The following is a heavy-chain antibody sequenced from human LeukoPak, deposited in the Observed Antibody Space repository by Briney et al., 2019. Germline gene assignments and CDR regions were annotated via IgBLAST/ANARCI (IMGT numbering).Heavy chain of an antibody. D-gene: IGHD6-6*01. V-gene: IGHV4-59*12. CDR1: GGSISGYY. CDR3: ARVKQLGQIDY. Sequence: SETLSLTCTVSGGSISGYYWSWIRQPPGKGLEWIGYIYYSGSTYHNPSLKSRLTISLDTSKNQFSLNLRSVTAADTAVYYCARVKQLGQIDYWGQGTLVTVSS. CDR2: IYYSGST. J-gene: IGHJ4*02.